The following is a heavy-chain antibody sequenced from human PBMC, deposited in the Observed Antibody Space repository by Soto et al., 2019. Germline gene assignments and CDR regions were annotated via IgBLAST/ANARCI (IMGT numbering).Heavy chain of an antibody. J-gene: IGHJ4*02. CDR1: GGSFSGYY. CDR3: ARQFKGIAMRDY. Sequence: VPLQQWGAGLLKPSETLSLTCGVYGGSFSGYYWSWIRQPPGKGLEWIGEINHSGSTNYNNPSLKSRVTISVDTSKNQFSLKLSSVTAADTAVYYCARQFKGIAMRDYWGQGTLVTVSS. CDR2: INHSGST. V-gene: IGHV4-34*01. D-gene: IGHD6-13*01.